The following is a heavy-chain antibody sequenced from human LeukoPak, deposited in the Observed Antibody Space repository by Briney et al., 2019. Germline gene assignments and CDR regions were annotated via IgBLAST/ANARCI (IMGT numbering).Heavy chain of an antibody. CDR1: AGSISRGDYY. Sequence: MASETLSLTCTVSAGSISRGDYYWGWIRQPPGKGLEWIGSIYYSGSTYYNPSLKSRVTISVDTSKNQFSLKLSSVTAADTAVYYCARALYDYVWGSYRYSPYYFDYWGQGTLVTVSS. CDR2: IYYSGST. CDR3: ARALYDYVWGSYRYSPYYFDY. D-gene: IGHD3-16*02. V-gene: IGHV4-30-4*01. J-gene: IGHJ4*02.